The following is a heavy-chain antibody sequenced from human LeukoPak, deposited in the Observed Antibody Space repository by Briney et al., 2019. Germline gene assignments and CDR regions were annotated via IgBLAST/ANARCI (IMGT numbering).Heavy chain of an antibody. Sequence: ASVKVSCKASGYTFTSYYMHWVRQAPGQGLEWMGWISAYNGNTNYAQKLQGRVTMTTDTSTSTAYMELRSLRSDDTAVYYCARALVTGEYDYWGQGTLVTVSS. J-gene: IGHJ4*02. V-gene: IGHV1-18*04. CDR2: ISAYNGNT. CDR1: GYTFTSYY. D-gene: IGHD2-21*02. CDR3: ARALVTGEYDY.